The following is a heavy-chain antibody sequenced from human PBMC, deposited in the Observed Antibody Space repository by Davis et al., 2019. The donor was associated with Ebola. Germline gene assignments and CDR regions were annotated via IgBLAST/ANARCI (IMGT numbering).Heavy chain of an antibody. CDR3: ARHGSLPAVQFDY. V-gene: IGHV5-10-1*01. J-gene: IGHJ4*02. Sequence: GESLKISCTGSGYSFTSYWISWVRQMPGKGLEWMGRIDPSDSYTNYSPSFQGHVTISADKSISTAYLQWSSLKASDTAMYYCARHGSLPAVQFDYWGQGTLVTVSS. CDR2: IDPSDSYT. D-gene: IGHD2-2*01. CDR1: GYSFTSYW.